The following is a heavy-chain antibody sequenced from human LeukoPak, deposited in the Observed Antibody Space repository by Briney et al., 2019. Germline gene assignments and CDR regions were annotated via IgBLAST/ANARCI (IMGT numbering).Heavy chain of an antibody. Sequence: PGRSLRLSCAASGFTLSTYGMHWVRQAPGKGLEWVAIISFDGGNKYYADSVKGRVTISRDNSKKTLYLQMNTLRTEDTAVYYCAKNGLRTYYYYMDVWGKGTTVIVSS. CDR1: GFTLSTYG. V-gene: IGHV3-30*18. CDR3: AKNGLRTYYYYMDV. CDR2: ISFDGGNK. J-gene: IGHJ6*03. D-gene: IGHD4-17*01.